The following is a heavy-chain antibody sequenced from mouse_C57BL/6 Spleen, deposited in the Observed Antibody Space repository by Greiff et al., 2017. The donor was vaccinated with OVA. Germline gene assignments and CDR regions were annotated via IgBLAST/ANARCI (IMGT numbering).Heavy chain of an antibody. CDR3: VRDGGSFLLDFDV. J-gene: IGHJ1*03. CDR1: GFTFNTYA. V-gene: IGHV10-3*01. CDR2: IRRKSSNYAT. Sequence: EVQLVESGGGLVQPKGSLKLSCAASGFTFNTYAMHWVRQAPGKGLEWVARIRRKSSNYATYYADSVKDRFTISRDDSQSMLYLQMNNLKTEDTAMYYGVRDGGSFLLDFDVWGTGTTVTVSS.